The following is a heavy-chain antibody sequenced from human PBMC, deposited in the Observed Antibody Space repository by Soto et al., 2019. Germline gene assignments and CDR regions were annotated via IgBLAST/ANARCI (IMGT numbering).Heavy chain of an antibody. V-gene: IGHV2-5*02. CDR2: IYWDDDK. CDR1: GFSLSTSGVG. Sequence: QITLKESGPTLVKPTQTLTLTCTFSGFSLSTSGVGVGWIRQPPGKALEWLALIYWDDDKRYSPSLKSRLTITKDPSNNQVVLTMTNMDPVHTATYYCAHRRSYCSGGSCYSGFDYWGQGTLVTVSS. J-gene: IGHJ4*02. CDR3: AHRRSYCSGGSCYSGFDY. D-gene: IGHD2-15*01.